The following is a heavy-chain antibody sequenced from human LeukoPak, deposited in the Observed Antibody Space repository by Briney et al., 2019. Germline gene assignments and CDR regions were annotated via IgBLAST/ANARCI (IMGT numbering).Heavy chain of an antibody. V-gene: IGHV3-23*01. CDR1: GFTVSSNY. CDR2: ISGSGGST. J-gene: IGHJ5*02. D-gene: IGHD3-10*01. Sequence: AGGSLRLSCAASGFTVSSNYMSWVRQAPGKGLEWVSAISGSGGSTYYADSVKGRFTISRDNSKNTLYLQMNSLRAEDTAVYYCARFGELLGSFGPWGQGTLVTVSS. CDR3: ARFGELLGSFGP.